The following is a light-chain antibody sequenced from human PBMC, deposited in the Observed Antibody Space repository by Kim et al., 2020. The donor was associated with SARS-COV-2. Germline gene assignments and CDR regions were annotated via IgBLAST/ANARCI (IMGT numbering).Light chain of an antibody. V-gene: IGKV1-39*01. J-gene: IGKJ2*01. Sequence: DIQMTQSPSSLYASVGDRVTITCRASQSVKNFLNWYQHKPGKALNLLIFAASTLQSGVPSRFSGSGSGTDFTLTISSLQPEDFAVYYCQQSRSTPYTFGQGTKLEI. CDR2: AAS. CDR3: QQSRSTPYT. CDR1: QSVKNF.